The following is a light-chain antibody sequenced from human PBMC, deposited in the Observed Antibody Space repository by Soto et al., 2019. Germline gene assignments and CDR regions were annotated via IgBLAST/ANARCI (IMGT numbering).Light chain of an antibody. V-gene: IGKV1-5*03. J-gene: IGKJ4*01. CDR1: QSISSW. CDR2: KAS. Sequence: DIQMTQSPSTLSASVGDRVTITCRACQSISSWLAWYQQKPGKAPKLLIYKASSLESGVPSRFSGSESGTEFTLTISSLQPDDFATYYCQHYNSYPLTFGGGTKVEIK. CDR3: QHYNSYPLT.